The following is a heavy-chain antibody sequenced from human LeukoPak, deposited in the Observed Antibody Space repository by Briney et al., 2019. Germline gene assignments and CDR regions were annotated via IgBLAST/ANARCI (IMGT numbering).Heavy chain of an antibody. CDR1: GFTLSNAW. D-gene: IGHD3-10*01. J-gene: IGHJ4*02. V-gene: IGHV3-15*01. Sequence: GGSLRLSCAASGFTLSNAWMNWVRQAPGKGLEWVGLIKSKTNGETRDYAAPVKGRFTISRDDSKNSLRLQMNSLKTEDTAIYYCVASIISPSNYWGLGTLVTVSS. CDR3: VASIISPSNY. CDR2: IKSKTNGETR.